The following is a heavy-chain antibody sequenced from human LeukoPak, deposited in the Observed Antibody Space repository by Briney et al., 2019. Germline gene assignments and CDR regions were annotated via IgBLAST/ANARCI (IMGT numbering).Heavy chain of an antibody. CDR1: GGSISSGDYY. CDR3: ARGGYVWGSYRYPFDY. CDR2: IYYSGST. V-gene: IGHV4-30-4*01. J-gene: IGHJ4*02. D-gene: IGHD3-16*02. Sequence: SETLSLTCTVSGGSISSGDYYWSWIRQPPGKGLEWIGYIYYSGSTYYNPSLKSRVTISVDTSKNQFSLKLSSVTAADTAVYYCARGGYVWGSYRYPFDYWGQGTLVTVSS.